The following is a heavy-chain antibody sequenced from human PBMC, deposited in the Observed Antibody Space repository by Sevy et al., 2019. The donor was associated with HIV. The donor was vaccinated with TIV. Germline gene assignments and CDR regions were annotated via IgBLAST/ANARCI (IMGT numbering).Heavy chain of an antibody. D-gene: IGHD2-8*02. CDR2: IKSKADGGTT. Sequence: GGSPRLSCAASGFTFTYAWMSWVRQAPGKGLEWVGRIKSKADGGTTDYAAPVKGRFTISRDDSKNTLYLQMNSLKTDDTAVYYCTTDPIIVLLVTDGMDVWGQGTTVTVSS. V-gene: IGHV3-15*01. CDR1: GFTFTYAW. J-gene: IGHJ6*02. CDR3: TTDPIIVLLVTDGMDV.